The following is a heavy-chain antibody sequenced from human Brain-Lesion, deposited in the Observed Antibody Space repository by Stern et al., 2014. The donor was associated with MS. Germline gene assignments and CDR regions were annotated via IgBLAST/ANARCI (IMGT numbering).Heavy chain of an antibody. CDR2: IYHRGGT. CDR1: GGSISSSNW. V-gene: IGHV4-4*02. J-gene: IGHJ3*02. D-gene: IGHD1-14*01. CDR3: ARELPDLNAFDI. Sequence: VQLVESGPGLVKPSGTLSLTCAVSGGSISSSNWWSWVRQSPGKGLEWIGKIYHRGGTKYSPSFESRVIISVDKSKNQFSLKLSYVTAADTAVYYCARELPDLNAFDIWGQGTMVTVSS.